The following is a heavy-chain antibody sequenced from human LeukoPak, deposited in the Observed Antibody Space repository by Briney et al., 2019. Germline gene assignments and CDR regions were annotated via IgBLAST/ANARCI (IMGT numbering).Heavy chain of an antibody. Sequence: ASVKVSCKASGNTFTGYYMHWVRQAPGQGLEWMGWINPNSGGTNYAQKFQGRVTMTRDTSISTAYMELSRLRSDDTAVYYCARSRSPYDFWSGYTAGYYYGMGVWGQGTTVTVSS. D-gene: IGHD3-3*01. CDR1: GNTFTGYY. J-gene: IGHJ6*02. CDR3: ARSRSPYDFWSGYTAGYYYGMGV. CDR2: INPNSGGT. V-gene: IGHV1-2*02.